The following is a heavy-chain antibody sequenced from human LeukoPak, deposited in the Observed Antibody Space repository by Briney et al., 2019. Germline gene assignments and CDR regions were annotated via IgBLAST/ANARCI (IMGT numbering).Heavy chain of an antibody. V-gene: IGHV3-23*01. CDR1: GFTFSSYA. CDR3: AKPVTPLAVAEGFDY. CDR2: ISGSGGST. D-gene: IGHD6-19*01. Sequence: PEGSLRLSCAASGFTFSSYAMSWVRQAPGKGLEWVSAISGSGGSTYYADSVKGRFTISRDNSKNTLYLQMNSLRAEDTAVYYCAKPVTPLAVAEGFDYWGQGTLVTVSS. J-gene: IGHJ4*02.